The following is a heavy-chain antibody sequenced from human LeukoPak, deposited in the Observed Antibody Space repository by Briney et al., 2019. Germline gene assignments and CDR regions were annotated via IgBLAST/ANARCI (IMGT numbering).Heavy chain of an antibody. D-gene: IGHD3-10*01. CDR1: GYTFTGYY. CDR2: IIPIFGTA. J-gene: IGHJ4*02. Sequence: GASVKVSCKASGYTFTGYYMHWVRQAPGQGLEWMGGIIPIFGTANYAQKFQGRVTITADESTSTAYMELSSLRSEDTAVYYCARSGSGSYIRPYHTFFDYWGQGTLVTVSS. V-gene: IGHV1-69*13. CDR3: ARSGSGSYIRPYHTFFDY.